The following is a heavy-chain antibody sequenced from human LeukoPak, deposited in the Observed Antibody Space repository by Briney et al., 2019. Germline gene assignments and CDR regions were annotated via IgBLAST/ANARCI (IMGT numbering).Heavy chain of an antibody. D-gene: IGHD3-10*01. Sequence: SVKVSCKASGGTFSSYAISWVRQAPGQGLEWMGGIIPIFGTANYAQKFQGRVTITTDESTSTAYMELSSLRSEDTAVYYCARDLGRVVRGISDYYYYMDVWDKGTTVTVSS. V-gene: IGHV1-69*05. CDR1: GGTFSSYA. J-gene: IGHJ6*03. CDR2: IIPIFGTA. CDR3: ARDLGRVVRGISDYYYYMDV.